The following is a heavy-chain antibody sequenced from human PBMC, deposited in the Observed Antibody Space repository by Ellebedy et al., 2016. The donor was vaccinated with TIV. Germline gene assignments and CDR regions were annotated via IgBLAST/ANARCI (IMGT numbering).Heavy chain of an antibody. Sequence: MPSETLSLTCTVSGGSISSSSYYWGWIRQPPGKGLEWIGSIYYSGSTYYNPSLKSRVTISVDTSKNQFSLKLSSVTAADTAVYYCEGSSSSLYYGMDVWGQGTTVTVSS. V-gene: IGHV4-39*07. CDR3: EGSSSSLYYGMDV. CDR2: IYYSGST. CDR1: GGSISSSSYY. J-gene: IGHJ6*02. D-gene: IGHD6-6*01.